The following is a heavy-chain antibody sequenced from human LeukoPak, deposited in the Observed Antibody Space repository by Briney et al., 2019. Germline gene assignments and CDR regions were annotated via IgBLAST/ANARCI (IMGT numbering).Heavy chain of an antibody. J-gene: IGHJ4*02. Sequence: GGSLRLSFAASGFTFSSYAMSWVRQAPGKGLEWVSAISGSGGSTYYADSVKGRFTISRDNSKNTLYLQMNSLRAEDTAVYYCARVSRSGFYYFDYWGQGTLVTVS. CDR1: GFTFSSYA. CDR3: ARVSRSGFYYFDY. V-gene: IGHV3-23*01. D-gene: IGHD6-19*01. CDR2: ISGSGGST.